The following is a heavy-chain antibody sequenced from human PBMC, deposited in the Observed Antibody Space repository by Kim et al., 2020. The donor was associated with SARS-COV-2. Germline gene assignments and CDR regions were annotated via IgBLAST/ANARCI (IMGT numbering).Heavy chain of an antibody. J-gene: IGHJ3*02. V-gene: IGHV3-23*01. D-gene: IGHD3-3*01. CDR3: ATPWSGRDAFDI. Sequence: YYAHSVQGRATISRSNSKTLLYPQMNRLRAEDTAVYYCATPWSGRDAFDIWGQGTMVTVSS.